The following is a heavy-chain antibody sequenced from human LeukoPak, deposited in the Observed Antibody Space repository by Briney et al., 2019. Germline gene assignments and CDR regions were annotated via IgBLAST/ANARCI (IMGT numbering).Heavy chain of an antibody. D-gene: IGHD3-9*01. Sequence: GGSLRLSCAASGFTFSSYAMSWVRQAPGKGLEWVSAISGSGGSTYYADSVKGRFTISRDNSKNTLSLQMSSLRAEDTAVYYCARNLRYFDWLLDYRGQGTLVTVSS. CDR3: ARNLRYFDWLLDY. CDR1: GFTFSSYA. CDR2: ISGSGGST. J-gene: IGHJ4*02. V-gene: IGHV3-23*01.